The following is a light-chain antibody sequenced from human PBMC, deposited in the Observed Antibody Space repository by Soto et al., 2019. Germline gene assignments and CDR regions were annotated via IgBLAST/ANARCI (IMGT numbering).Light chain of an antibody. CDR2: EVS. Sequence: QSMLTQPASVSGSPGQSITISCTGTSSDVGGYKYVSWYQQHPGKAPKLMIYEVSNRPSGVSNRFSGSKSGNTASLTISGLHAEDEADYYCSSYTSSSPCVFGTGTKVTVL. V-gene: IGLV2-14*01. CDR1: SSDVGGYKY. CDR3: SSYTSSSPCV. J-gene: IGLJ1*01.